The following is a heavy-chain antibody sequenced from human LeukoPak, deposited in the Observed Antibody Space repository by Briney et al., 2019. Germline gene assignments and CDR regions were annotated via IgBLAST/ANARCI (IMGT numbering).Heavy chain of an antibody. CDR3: ARVIRSGNYYFDY. D-gene: IGHD6-25*01. Sequence: GGSLRLPCAASGFTVSLSYMSWDRQAPGRGLEWVSMILSAGSTYYADSVRGRFTISRDNSKATLFLQMNSLKADDTAVYFCARVIRSGNYYFDYWGQGTLVTVSS. CDR1: GFTVSLSY. CDR2: ILSAGST. V-gene: IGHV3-53*01. J-gene: IGHJ4*02.